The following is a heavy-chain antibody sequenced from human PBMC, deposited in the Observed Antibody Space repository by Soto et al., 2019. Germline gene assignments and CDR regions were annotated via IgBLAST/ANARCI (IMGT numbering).Heavy chain of an antibody. V-gene: IGHV4-30-2*02. Sequence: PSETLSLTSAVHGVSISSGGYSWSWIRQPPGKGLEWIGYIYHSGRTYYNPSLESRVTISVDRSKNQFSLKLTSVTAADTAVYYCARGVGFGYYYYHMDPWGQGTTVTVSS. CDR3: ARGVGFGYYYYHMDP. J-gene: IGHJ6*02. D-gene: IGHD3-10*01. CDR1: GVSISSGGYS. CDR2: IYHSGRT.